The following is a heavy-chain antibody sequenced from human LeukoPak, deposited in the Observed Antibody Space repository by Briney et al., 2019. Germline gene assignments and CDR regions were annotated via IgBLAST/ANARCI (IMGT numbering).Heavy chain of an antibody. V-gene: IGHV3-30*02. D-gene: IGHD4-17*01. CDR1: GFTFTTYG. CDR3: ARGPYGDSTCDY. CDR2: IQNDEIDK. Sequence: GSLRLSCAASGFTFTTYGMHWVRQAPGKGLEWVAFIQNDEIDKFYADSVKGRFTISRDNSRNTLYLQMNSLRAEDTAVYYCARGPYGDSTCDYWGQGTLVTVSS. J-gene: IGHJ4*02.